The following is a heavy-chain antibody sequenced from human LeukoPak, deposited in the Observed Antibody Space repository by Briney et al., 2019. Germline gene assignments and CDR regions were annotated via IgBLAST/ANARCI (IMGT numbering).Heavy chain of an antibody. V-gene: IGHV3-21*01. Sequence: GGSLRLSCAASGFTFSSYSMNWVRQAPGKGLEWVSSISSSSSYIYYADSVKGRFTISRDNAKNSLYLQMNSLRAEDTAVYYCARDSSCSSTSCRGRFDPWGQGTLVTVSS. J-gene: IGHJ5*02. CDR1: GFTFSSYS. D-gene: IGHD2-2*01. CDR2: ISSSSSYI. CDR3: ARDSSCSSTSCRGRFDP.